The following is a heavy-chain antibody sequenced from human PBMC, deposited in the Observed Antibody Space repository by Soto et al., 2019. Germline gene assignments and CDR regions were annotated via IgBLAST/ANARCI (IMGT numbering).Heavy chain of an antibody. J-gene: IGHJ4*02. CDR2: VPHSGST. CDR3: AREGDHPFSLGY. Sequence: QVQLQESGPGLVKPSGILSLTCAVSGGSITDKWWSWIRQTPGKGLEWIGEVPHSGSTNYSPSLKSRVTMSVDTSKNDFSLKLFSLTAADTAIYYCAREGDHPFSLGYWGQGTLVTVSS. D-gene: IGHD3-16*01. V-gene: IGHV4-4*02. CDR1: GGSITDKW.